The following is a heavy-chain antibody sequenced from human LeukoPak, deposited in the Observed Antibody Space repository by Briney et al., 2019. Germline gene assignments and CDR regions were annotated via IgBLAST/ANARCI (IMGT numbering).Heavy chain of an antibody. CDR1: GYTFTSYG. J-gene: IGHJ5*02. D-gene: IGHD3-3*01. CDR2: MNPNSGNT. V-gene: IGHV1-8*03. CDR3: ARGRNYDFWSGYFKEWFDP. Sequence: ASVKVSCKASGYTFTSYGISWVRQAPGQGLEWMGWMNPNSGNTGYAQKFQGRVTITRNTSISTAYMELSSLRSEDTAVYYCARGRNYDFWSGYFKEWFDPWGQGTLVTVSS.